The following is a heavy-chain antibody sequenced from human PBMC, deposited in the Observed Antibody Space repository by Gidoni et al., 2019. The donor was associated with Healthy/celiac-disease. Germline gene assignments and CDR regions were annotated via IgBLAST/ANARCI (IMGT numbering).Heavy chain of an antibody. CDR3: AKQDNWNDGGYFDF. Sequence: QVQLMESGGGVVEPGRALRLSFATSGITFISYGMHWVGQAPGKGLEWVAVISYDGSNKYYADSVKGRFTISRDNSKNTLYLKMIRLRAEDTAVYYCAKQDNWNDGGYFDFWGQGTLVTVSS. J-gene: IGHJ4*02. CDR2: ISYDGSNK. D-gene: IGHD1-20*01. V-gene: IGHV3-30*18. CDR1: GITFISYG.